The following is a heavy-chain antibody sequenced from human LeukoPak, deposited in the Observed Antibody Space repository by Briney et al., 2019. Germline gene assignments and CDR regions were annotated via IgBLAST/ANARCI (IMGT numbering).Heavy chain of an antibody. V-gene: IGHV4-34*01. J-gene: IGHJ5*01. Sequence: PSETLSLTCAVYGGSFSDFQWSWLRQSPGKGLEWIGEINHRASTNYNPSLKSRVTRSVYTSKDQFFLNLSSVTATDTAVYYCARGSSASAWSLDSWGQGTLVTVSS. CDR1: GGSFSDFQ. D-gene: IGHD6-19*01. CDR2: INHRAST. CDR3: ARGSSASAWSLDS.